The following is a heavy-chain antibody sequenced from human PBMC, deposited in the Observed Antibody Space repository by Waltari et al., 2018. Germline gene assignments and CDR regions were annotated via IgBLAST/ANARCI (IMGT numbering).Heavy chain of an antibody. J-gene: IGHJ4*02. Sequence: QGQLQQWGAGLLKPSETLSLTCAVSGGSFSGYYWSWIRQPPGKGLEWIGDINHSGSTSYNPSLNSRVTISVDTSKNQFSLKLSSVTAADRAVYYCARRCHPGYCSGGTSRYFDYWGQGTLVTVSS. V-gene: IGHV4-34*01. CDR1: GGSFSGYY. D-gene: IGHD2-15*01. CDR2: INHSGST. CDR3: ARRCHPGYCSGGTSRYFDY.